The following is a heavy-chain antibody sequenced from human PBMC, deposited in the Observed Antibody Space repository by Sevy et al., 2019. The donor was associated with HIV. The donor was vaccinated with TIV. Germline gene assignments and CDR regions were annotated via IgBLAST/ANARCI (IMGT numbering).Heavy chain of an antibody. J-gene: IGHJ4*02. CDR1: GFTFSSYG. Sequence: GGSLRLSCAASGFTFSSYGMHWVRQAPGKGLEWVAFIRYDGSNKYYADSVKGRFTISRDNSKNTLYLQMNSLRAEDTAVYYCAKGVAAAGTSFHDYWGQGTLVTVPS. CDR3: AKGVAAAGTSFHDY. D-gene: IGHD6-13*01. V-gene: IGHV3-30*02. CDR2: IRYDGSNK.